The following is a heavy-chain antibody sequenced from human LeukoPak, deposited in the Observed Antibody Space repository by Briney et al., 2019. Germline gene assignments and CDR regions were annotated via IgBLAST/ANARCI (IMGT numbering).Heavy chain of an antibody. J-gene: IGHJ4*02. CDR2: ISYDGNNK. V-gene: IGHV3-30*18. CDR1: GFTFSSYG. CDR3: AKEGTPVGYYYDSSGYYYLGY. Sequence: GRSLRLSCAASGFTFSSYGMHWVRQAPGKGLEWVAVISYDGNNKYYADSVKGRFTISRDNSKNTLYLQMNSLRAEDTAVYYCAKEGTPVGYYYDSSGYYYLGYWGQGTLVTVSS. D-gene: IGHD3-22*01.